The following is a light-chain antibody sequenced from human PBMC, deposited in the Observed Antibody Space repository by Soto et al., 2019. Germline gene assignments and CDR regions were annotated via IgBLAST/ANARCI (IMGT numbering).Light chain of an antibody. CDR3: QHYGSSLHYT. Sequence: ETVLTQSPGTLSLSPGERATLSCRASQSVSSGYLAWYQQKPGQAPMLLIYGASIRATGIPDRFSGSGYGTDFTLTISRLEPEDVAVYYCQHYGSSLHYTFVPGTKVDIK. V-gene: IGKV3-20*01. J-gene: IGKJ3*01. CDR1: QSVSSGY. CDR2: GAS.